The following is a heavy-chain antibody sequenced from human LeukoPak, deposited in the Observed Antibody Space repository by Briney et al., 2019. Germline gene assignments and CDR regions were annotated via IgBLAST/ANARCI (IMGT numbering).Heavy chain of an antibody. D-gene: IGHD1-26*01. CDR2: IWYDGSNE. J-gene: IGHJ4*02. CDR1: GFTFSSYG. CDR3: ARDHEWGRAYFDY. Sequence: GRSLRLSCAASGFTFSSYGMHWVRQAPGKGLEWGAVIWYDGSNEYCADSVKGRFTISRDKSKNTLYLQMNSLRAEDTAVYYCARDHEWGRAYFDYWGQGTLITVSS. V-gene: IGHV3-33*01.